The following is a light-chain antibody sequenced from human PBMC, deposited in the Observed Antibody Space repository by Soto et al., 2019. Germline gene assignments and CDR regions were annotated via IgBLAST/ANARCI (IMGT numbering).Light chain of an antibody. Sequence: EIVMTQSPATLSVSPGERATLSCRSSQSVRSNLAWYQPKPGQAPRLLIYGASTRATGIPARFSGSGSGTEFTLTISSLQSEDFAVYYCQQYNNWPQTFVQGNKVEIK. J-gene: IGKJ1*01. CDR2: GAS. CDR3: QQYNNWPQT. V-gene: IGKV3-15*01. CDR1: QSVRSN.